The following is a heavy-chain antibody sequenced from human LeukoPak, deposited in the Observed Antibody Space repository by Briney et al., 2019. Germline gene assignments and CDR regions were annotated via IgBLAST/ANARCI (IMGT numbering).Heavy chain of an antibody. D-gene: IGHD2-2*01. V-gene: IGHV1-69*05. CDR3: ARGRCSSTSCPNWFDP. Sequence: SVTVSCTASGGTFSSYAISWVRQAPGQGLEWMGGIIPIFGTANYAQKFQGRVTITTDESTSTAYMELSSLRSEDTAVYYCARGRCSSTSCPNWFDPWGQGTLVTVSS. J-gene: IGHJ5*02. CDR2: IIPIFGTA. CDR1: GGTFSSYA.